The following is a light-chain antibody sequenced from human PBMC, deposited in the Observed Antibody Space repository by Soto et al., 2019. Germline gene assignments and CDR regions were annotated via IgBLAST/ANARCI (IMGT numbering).Light chain of an antibody. Sequence: DIQMPQSPSSLSASVGDRVTITCQATQDITNYLNWYQHKPGKAHKLLIYDASHLERGVPSRFSGRGSEELFTRSISSRQPEDVAPYYCQQCDNLSFTFGGGTRVEIK. CDR2: DAS. J-gene: IGKJ4*01. V-gene: IGKV1-33*01. CDR1: QDITNY. CDR3: QQCDNLSFT.